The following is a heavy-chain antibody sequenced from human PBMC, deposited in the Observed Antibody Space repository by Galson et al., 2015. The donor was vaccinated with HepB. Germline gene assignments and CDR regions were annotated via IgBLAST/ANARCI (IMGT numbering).Heavy chain of an antibody. D-gene: IGHD2-15*01. CDR2: IREDGSEK. Sequence: SLRLSCAASGFTFSSYWMTWVRQAPGKGLEWVANIREDGSEKYYVDSVKGRFTLSRDNVKNLLYLQMNSLRGEDTAVYYCARSSGYCSGVGSCFPFDCWGQGTLVTVSS. V-gene: IGHV3-7*01. CDR1: GFTFSSYW. J-gene: IGHJ4*02. CDR3: ARSSGYCSGVGSCFPFDC.